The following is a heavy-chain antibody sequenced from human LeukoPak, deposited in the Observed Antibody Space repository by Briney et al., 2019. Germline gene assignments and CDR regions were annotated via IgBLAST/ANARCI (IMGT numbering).Heavy chain of an antibody. CDR2: IYHSGIT. CDR3: ARERSSGSVEMVV. CDR1: GDSINNGGYF. Sequence: SETLSLTCTVSGDSINNGGYFWTWIRQPPGKGLQWIGYIYHSGITDYNPSLKSRVTISLDRPKNQFSLKLSSVTAADTAVYYCARERSSGSVEMVVWGKGTPVTVSS. V-gene: IGHV4-30-2*01. D-gene: IGHD2-15*01. J-gene: IGHJ6*04.